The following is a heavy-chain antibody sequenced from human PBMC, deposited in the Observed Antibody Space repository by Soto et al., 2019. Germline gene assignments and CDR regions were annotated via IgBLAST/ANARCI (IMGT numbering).Heavy chain of an antibody. CDR1: GFTFSTYT. Sequence: PGGSLRLSCAASGFTFSTYTMSWVRQAPGKGLEWVSDMSGRGTSTYYADSVKGRFTISRDNSKSTLYLQMNSLRAEDTAVYYCTTTLYSNTVPPEGYWGQGTLVTVSS. CDR2: MSGRGTST. D-gene: IGHD4-4*01. V-gene: IGHV3-23*01. CDR3: TTTLYSNTVPPEGY. J-gene: IGHJ4*02.